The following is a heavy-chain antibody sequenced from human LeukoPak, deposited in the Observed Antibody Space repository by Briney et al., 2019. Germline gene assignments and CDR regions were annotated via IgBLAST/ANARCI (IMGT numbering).Heavy chain of an antibody. CDR1: GYTFTSYY. CDR3: ASLNYYDSSGYPYYFDY. V-gene: IGHV1-46*01. CDR2: INPSGGST. D-gene: IGHD3-22*01. Sequence: GASVKVSCKASGYTFTSYYMHWVRQAPGQGLEWMGIINPSGGSTSYAQKFQGRVTITADKSTSTAYMELSSLRSEDTAVYYCASLNYYDSSGYPYYFDYWGQGTLVTVSS. J-gene: IGHJ4*02.